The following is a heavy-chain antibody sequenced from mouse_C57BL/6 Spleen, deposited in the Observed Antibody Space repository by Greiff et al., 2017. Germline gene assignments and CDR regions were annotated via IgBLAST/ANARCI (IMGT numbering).Heavy chain of an antibody. D-gene: IGHD2-4*01. CDR2: IDPETGGT. V-gene: IGHV1-15*01. CDR1: GYTFTDYE. Sequence: VQLQQSGAELVRPGASVTLSCKASGYTFTDYEMHWVKQTPVHGLEWIGAIDPETGGTAYNQKFKGKAILTADKSSSTAYMELRSLTSEDSAVYYCTRGGLRRDYYAMDYWGQGTSVTVSS. J-gene: IGHJ4*01. CDR3: TRGGLRRDYYAMDY.